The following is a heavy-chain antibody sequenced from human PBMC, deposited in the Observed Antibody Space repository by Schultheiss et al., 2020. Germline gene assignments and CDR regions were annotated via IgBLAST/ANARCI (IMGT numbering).Heavy chain of an antibody. Sequence: GGSLRLSCAASGFTFSSYAMSWVRQAPGKGLEWVSAISGSGGSTYYADSVKGRFTISRDNSKNTLYLQMNSLRAEDTAVYYCAKDLGVAAAGTFGWFDPWGKGTLGTVAA. CDR3: AKDLGVAAAGTFGWFDP. CDR2: ISGSGGST. D-gene: IGHD6-13*01. CDR1: GFTFSSYA. V-gene: IGHV3-23*01. J-gene: IGHJ5*02.